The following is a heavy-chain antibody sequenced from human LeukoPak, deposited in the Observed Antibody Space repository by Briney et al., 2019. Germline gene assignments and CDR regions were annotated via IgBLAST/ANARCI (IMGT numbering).Heavy chain of an antibody. Sequence: PGGSLRLSCAASGFTFSSYAMHWVRQAPGKGLEWVAVISYDGSNKYYADSVKGRFTISRDNSKNTLYLQMNSLRAEDTAVYYCAKDGDXXXXHFDYWGQGXLVTVS. D-gene: IGHD3-22*01. CDR3: AKDGDXXXXHFDY. CDR2: ISYDGSNK. J-gene: IGHJ4*02. V-gene: IGHV3-30-3*01. CDR1: GFTFSSYA.